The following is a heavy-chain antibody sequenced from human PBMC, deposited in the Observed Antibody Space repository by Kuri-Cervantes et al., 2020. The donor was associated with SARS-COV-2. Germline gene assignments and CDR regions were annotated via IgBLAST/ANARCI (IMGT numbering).Heavy chain of an antibody. J-gene: IGHJ4*02. V-gene: IGHV4-59*08. D-gene: IGHD2-15*01. CDR1: GGSISGNS. CDR3: ASLGVDCSGGSCWQGFDY. CDR2: VDDSGST. Sequence: GSLRLSCTVSGGSISGNSWTWIRQSPGKGLEWIGYVDDSGSTHHTHRNPSVESRVSFSVDTSRNQFSLKLSSVTAADTAVYYCASLGVDCSGGSCWQGFDYWGQGTLVTVSS.